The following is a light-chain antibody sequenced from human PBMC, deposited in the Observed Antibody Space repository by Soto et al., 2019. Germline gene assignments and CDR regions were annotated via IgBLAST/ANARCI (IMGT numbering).Light chain of an antibody. V-gene: IGLV1-40*01. CDR1: GSNIGAGYD. CDR2: GNS. CDR3: AAWDDSLNGVV. Sequence: QSVLTQPPSVSGAPGQRVTISCTGSGSNIGAGYDVHWYQQLPGTAPKLLIYGNSNRPSGVPDRFSGSKSGTSASLAITGLQAEDEADYYCAAWDDSLNGVVFGGGTQLTVL. J-gene: IGLJ2*01.